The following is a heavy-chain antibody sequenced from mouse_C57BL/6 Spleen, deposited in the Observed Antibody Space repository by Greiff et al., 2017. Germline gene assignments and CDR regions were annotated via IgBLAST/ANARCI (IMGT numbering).Heavy chain of an antibody. Sequence: QVQLQQPGAELVRPGTSVKLSCKASGYTFTSYWMHWVKQRPGQGLEWIGVIDPSDSYTNYNQKFKGKATLTVDTSSSTAYMQLSSLTSEDSAVYYCARFPHYYGSSYEDWYFDVWGTGTTVTVSS. J-gene: IGHJ1*03. V-gene: IGHV1-59*01. D-gene: IGHD1-1*01. CDR3: ARFPHYYGSSYEDWYFDV. CDR2: IDPSDSYT. CDR1: GYTFTSYW.